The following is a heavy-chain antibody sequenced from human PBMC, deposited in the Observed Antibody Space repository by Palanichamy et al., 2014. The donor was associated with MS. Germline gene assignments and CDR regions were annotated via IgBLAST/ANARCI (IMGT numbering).Heavy chain of an antibody. J-gene: IGHJ6*02. CDR3: AAAVWDKVTTFYYYGMDV. CDR2: FDPEDGET. Sequence: QVQLVQSGAEVKKPGASVKVSCKVSGYTLTELSMHWVRQAPGKGLEWMGSFDPEDGETIYAQKFQGRGTVTEDTLTDTAYMELSSLRSEDTAVYYCAAAVWDKVTTFYYYGMDVWGQETTVTVSS. CDR1: GYTLTELS. D-gene: IGHD4-17*01. V-gene: IGHV1-24*01.